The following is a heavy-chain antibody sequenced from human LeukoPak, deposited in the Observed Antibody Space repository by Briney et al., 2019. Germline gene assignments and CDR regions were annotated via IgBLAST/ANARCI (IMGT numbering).Heavy chain of an antibody. CDR2: IRSSGSTI. CDR1: GFTFSSYE. J-gene: IGHJ3*02. D-gene: IGHD3-10*01. Sequence: SGGSLRLSGAASGFTFSSYEMNWVRQAPGKGLEWVSNIRSSGSTIYYADSVKGRFTISRDNAKNSLYLQMNSLRTEDTAVYYCARDKGLWFGELSHGAFDIWGQGTMVTVSS. V-gene: IGHV3-48*03. CDR3: ARDKGLWFGELSHGAFDI.